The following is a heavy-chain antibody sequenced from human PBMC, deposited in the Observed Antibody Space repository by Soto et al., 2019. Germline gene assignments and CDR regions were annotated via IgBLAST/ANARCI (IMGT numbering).Heavy chain of an antibody. CDR2: IIPIFGTA. J-gene: IGHJ4*02. Sequence: ASVKVSCKASGGTFSSYAISLVRQAPGQGLEWMGGIIPIFGTANYAQKFQGRVTITADESTSTAYMELSSLRSEDTAVYYCARSLWFGAPFDYWGQGTLVTVSS. V-gene: IGHV1-69*13. CDR3: ARSLWFGAPFDY. CDR1: GGTFSSYA. D-gene: IGHD3-10*01.